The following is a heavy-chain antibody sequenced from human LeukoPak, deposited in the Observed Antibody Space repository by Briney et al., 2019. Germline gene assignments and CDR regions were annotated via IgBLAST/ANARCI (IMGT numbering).Heavy chain of an antibody. CDR2: IYTSGST. CDR1: GGSISSYY. Sequence: SETLSLTCTVSGGSISSYYWSWIRQPPGKGLEWIGRIYTSGSTNYNPSLKSRVTMSVGTSKNQFSLNLNSVTAADTAVYYCARGPTTVTRAFDYWGQGTLVTVSS. CDR3: ARGPTTVTRAFDY. D-gene: IGHD4-17*01. J-gene: IGHJ4*02. V-gene: IGHV4-4*07.